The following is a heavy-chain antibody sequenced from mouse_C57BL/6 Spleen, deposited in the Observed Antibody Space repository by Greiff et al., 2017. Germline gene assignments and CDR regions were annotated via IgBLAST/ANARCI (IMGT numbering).Heavy chain of an antibody. CDR2: IRNKANGYTT. J-gene: IGHJ4*01. V-gene: IGHV7-3*01. CDR1: GFTFTDYY. D-gene: IGHD1-1*01. CDR3: ARSTYYDGSSPYYAMDY. Sequence: EVHLVESGGGLVQPGGSLSLSCAASGFTFTDYYMSWVRQPPGKALEWLGFIRNKANGYTTEYSSSVKGRFTITRDTSQSILYLQRNALRAEDSDTYYCARSTYYDGSSPYYAMDYWGQGTSVTVSS.